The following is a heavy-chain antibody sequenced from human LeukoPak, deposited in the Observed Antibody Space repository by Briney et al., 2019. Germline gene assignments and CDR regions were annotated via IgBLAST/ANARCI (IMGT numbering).Heavy chain of an antibody. CDR3: ARDRGWNFDY. J-gene: IGHJ4*02. CDR2: ISSSSSYI. CDR1: GFTFSNYG. Sequence: GGSLRLSCEASGFTFSNYGMSWVRQAPGKGLEWVSSISSSSSYIYYADSVKGRFTISRDNAKNSLYLQMNSLRAEDTAVYYCARDRGWNFDYWGQGTLVTVSS. D-gene: IGHD6-19*01. V-gene: IGHV3-21*01.